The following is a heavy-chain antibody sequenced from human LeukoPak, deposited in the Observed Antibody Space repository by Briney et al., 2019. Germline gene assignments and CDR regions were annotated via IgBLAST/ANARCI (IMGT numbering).Heavy chain of an antibody. CDR3: ARVGGTRPQARYYYYMDV. D-gene: IGHD1-1*01. J-gene: IGHJ6*03. CDR1: GYTFTSYY. Sequence: ASVKVSCKASGYTFTSYYMHWVRQAPGQGLEWMGWISAYNGNTNYAQKLQGRVTMTTDTSTSTAYMELRSLRSDDTAVYYCARVGGTRPQARYYYYMDVWGKGTTVTISS. CDR2: ISAYNGNT. V-gene: IGHV1-18*04.